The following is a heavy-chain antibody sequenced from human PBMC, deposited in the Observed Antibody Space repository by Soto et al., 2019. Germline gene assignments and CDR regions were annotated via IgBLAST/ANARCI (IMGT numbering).Heavy chain of an antibody. D-gene: IGHD6-19*01. CDR3: ARRGERWLPEDY. CDR2: ISRGADDT. CDR1: GFTFHIYP. J-gene: IGHJ4*02. V-gene: IGHV3-23*01. Sequence: EVQLLESGGGLVQPGGSLRLSCAASGFTFHIYPMTWVRQTPGKGLEWVSTISRGADDTQYADSVKGRFTLTRDDSKKTLYLQLNGLRAEDTAVYSCARRGERWLPEDYWGQGPLVTVSS.